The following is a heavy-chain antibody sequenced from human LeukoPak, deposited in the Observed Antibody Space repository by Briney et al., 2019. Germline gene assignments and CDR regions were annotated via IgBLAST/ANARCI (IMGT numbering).Heavy chain of an antibody. CDR2: INWNGGST. D-gene: IGHD3-22*01. CDR3: ARMAAYYYDSSGHLNYFDY. Sequence: GGALRLSCAASGFTFDEYGMSWVRQARGKGGEGVAGINWNGGSTVYADSVKGGFTISRDNAKNSLYLQMNSLRAEDTALYYCARMAAYYYDSSGHLNYFDYWGQGTLVTVSS. CDR1: GFTFDEYG. V-gene: IGHV3-20*04. J-gene: IGHJ4*02.